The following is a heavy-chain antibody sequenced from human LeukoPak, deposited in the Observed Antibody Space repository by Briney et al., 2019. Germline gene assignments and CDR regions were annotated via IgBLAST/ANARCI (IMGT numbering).Heavy chain of an antibody. Sequence: SETLSLTCTVSGGSISSYHWSWIRQPPGKGLEWIGYIHNSGNTNYNPSLQSRVTMSLDLSKNQFSLRLNSVTVADTAVYYCVRDPGTTSRTWKFDPWGQGTLVTVSS. J-gene: IGHJ5*02. CDR1: GGSISSYH. V-gene: IGHV4-59*01. CDR3: VRDPGTTSRTWKFDP. D-gene: IGHD2-2*01. CDR2: IHNSGNT.